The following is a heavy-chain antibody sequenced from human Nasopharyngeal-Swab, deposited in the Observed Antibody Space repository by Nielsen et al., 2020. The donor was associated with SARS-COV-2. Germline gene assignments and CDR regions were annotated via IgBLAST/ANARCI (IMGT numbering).Heavy chain of an antibody. D-gene: IGHD3-16*02. CDR3: ARDYYDYVWGSYRYLGYFDY. CDR2: INRDGSSK. Sequence: WNRQPPGKGLEWVSRINRDGSSKTYADSVKGRFTISRDNAKNTLYLQMNSLRAEDTAVYYCARDYYDYVWGSYRYLGYFDYWGQGTLVTVSS. J-gene: IGHJ4*02. V-gene: IGHV3-74*01.